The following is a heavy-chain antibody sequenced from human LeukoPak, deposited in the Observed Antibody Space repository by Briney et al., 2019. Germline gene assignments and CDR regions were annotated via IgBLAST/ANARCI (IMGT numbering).Heavy chain of an antibody. CDR2: IKQDGSEK. D-gene: IGHD2-2*02. V-gene: IGHV3-7*01. J-gene: IGHJ4*02. CDR3: AREGGYCSSTSCYRWFDY. CDR1: GFTFSSYW. Sequence: GGSLRLSCAASGFTFSSYWMSWVRQAPVKGLEWVANIKQDGSEKYYVDSVRGRFTISRDNAKNSLYLQMNSLRAEDTAVYYCAREGGYCSSTSCYRWFDYWGQGTLVTVSS.